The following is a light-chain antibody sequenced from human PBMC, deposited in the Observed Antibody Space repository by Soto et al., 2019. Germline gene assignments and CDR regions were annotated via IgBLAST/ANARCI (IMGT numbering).Light chain of an antibody. CDR1: QSISSY. J-gene: IGKJ1*01. Sequence: DIQMTQSPSSLSASLGDRVTITCRASQSISSYLNWYQQKPGKAPKLLIYAASSLQSGVPSRFSGSGSGKDFTLTISSLQPEDFATYYSQQSYSTPVTFGQETKVEIX. CDR2: AAS. CDR3: QQSYSTPVT. V-gene: IGKV1-39*01.